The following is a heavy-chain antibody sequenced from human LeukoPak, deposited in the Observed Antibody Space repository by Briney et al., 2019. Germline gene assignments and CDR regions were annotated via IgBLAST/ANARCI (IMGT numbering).Heavy chain of an antibody. Sequence: TLSLTCTVSGGSISSLTYYWGWLRQPAGRGLDWIGRINTSGSTNYNPSLKSRVTISVDTSKNQFSLRLSSVTAADTAVYYCARLGMGAPYYFDHWGQGILVTVSS. J-gene: IGHJ4*02. CDR2: INTSGST. V-gene: IGHV4-61*02. D-gene: IGHD1-26*01. CDR3: ARLGMGAPYYFDH. CDR1: GGSISSLTYY.